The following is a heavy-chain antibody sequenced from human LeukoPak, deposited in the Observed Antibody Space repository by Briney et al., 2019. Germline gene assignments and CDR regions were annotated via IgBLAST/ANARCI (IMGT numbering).Heavy chain of an antibody. Sequence: PGGSLRLSCAASGFSFSSYAMHWVRQAPGKGLEWVSVIYSGGSTYYADSVKGRFTISRDNSKNTLYLQMNSLRAEDTAVYYCARDGYSYGDYFDYWGQGTLVTVSS. CDR2: IYSGGST. V-gene: IGHV3-66*02. J-gene: IGHJ4*02. CDR1: GFSFSSYA. CDR3: ARDGYSYGDYFDY. D-gene: IGHD5-18*01.